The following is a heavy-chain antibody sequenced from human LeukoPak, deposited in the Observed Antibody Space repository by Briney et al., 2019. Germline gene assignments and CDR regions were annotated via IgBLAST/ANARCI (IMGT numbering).Heavy chain of an antibody. D-gene: IGHD2-15*01. Sequence: SETLSLTCGVSGGPISSYFWSWIRQPPGKGLEWIGYIYYSGSTNYNPSLKSRVTISIDTSKNQFSLKLSSVTAADTAVYYCATHPPKLCTGGSCSDYWGQGTLVTVSS. CDR1: GGPISSYF. CDR2: IYYSGST. V-gene: IGHV4-59*01. J-gene: IGHJ4*02. CDR3: ATHPPKLCTGGSCSDY.